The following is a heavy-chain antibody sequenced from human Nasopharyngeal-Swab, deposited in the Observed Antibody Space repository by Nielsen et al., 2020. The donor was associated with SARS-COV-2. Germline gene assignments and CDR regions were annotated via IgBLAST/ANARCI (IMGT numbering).Heavy chain of an antibody. CDR2: IIPIFGTA. V-gene: IGHV1-69*01. J-gene: IGHJ4*01. D-gene: IGHD3-3*01. Sequence: WVRQAPGQGLEWMGGIIPIFGTANYAQKFQGRVTITADESTSTAYMELSSLRSEDTAVYYCARERGIFGVVIVWGQGTLVTVSS. CDR3: ARERGIFGVVIV.